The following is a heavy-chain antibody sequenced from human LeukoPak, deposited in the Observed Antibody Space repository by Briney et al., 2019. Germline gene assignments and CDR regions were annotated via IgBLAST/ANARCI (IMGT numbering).Heavy chain of an antibody. CDR2: ISGSGGST. Sequence: QPRGSLRLSCAASGFTFSSYAMSWVRQAPGKGLEWVSAISGSGGSTYYADSVKGRFTIYRDNSKNTLYLQMNSLRAEDTAVYYCAKDPSYYDSSGYYWNYFDYWGQGTLVTVSS. D-gene: IGHD3-22*01. CDR1: GFTFSSYA. V-gene: IGHV3-23*01. CDR3: AKDPSYYDSSGYYWNYFDY. J-gene: IGHJ4*02.